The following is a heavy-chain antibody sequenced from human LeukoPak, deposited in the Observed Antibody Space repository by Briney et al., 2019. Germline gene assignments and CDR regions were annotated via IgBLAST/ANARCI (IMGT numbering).Heavy chain of an antibody. V-gene: IGHV3-23*01. D-gene: IGHD6-13*01. CDR3: AKVRVTDSSSWYSYYLDC. CDR2: IGGSGIST. Sequence: GGSLRLSCAASGFTFSDYAMSWVRQAPGKGLEWVSGIGGSGISTYYADSVKGRFTISRDNSKNTLYLQMNSLRAEDTAVYYCAKVRVTDSSSWYSYYLDCWGQGTLVTVSS. J-gene: IGHJ4*02. CDR1: GFTFSDYA.